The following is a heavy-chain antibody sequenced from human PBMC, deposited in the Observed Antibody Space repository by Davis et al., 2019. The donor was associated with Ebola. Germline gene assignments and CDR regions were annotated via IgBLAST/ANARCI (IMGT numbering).Heavy chain of an antibody. Sequence: GESLKISCPASGFTFSNAWMSWVRQAPGKGLEWVGRIKSKTDGGTADYAAPVKTRFTISRDDSKNTLYLQMNSLKSEDTAVYYCTRTPAAGLWGQGTLVTVSS. J-gene: IGHJ4*02. CDR2: IKSKTDGGTA. D-gene: IGHD6-13*01. CDR3: TRTPAAGL. V-gene: IGHV3-15*01. CDR1: GFTFSNAW.